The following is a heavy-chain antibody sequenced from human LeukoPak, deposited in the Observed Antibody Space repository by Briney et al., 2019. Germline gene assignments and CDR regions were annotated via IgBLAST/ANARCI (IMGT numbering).Heavy chain of an antibody. Sequence: GGSLRLSCAASGFTFSSYAMHWVRQAPGKGLEWVSAISGSGGSTYYADSVKGRFTISRDNSKNTLYLQMNSLRAEDTAVYYCAKDAGYYPSHWYFDLWGRGTLVTVSS. D-gene: IGHD3-10*01. J-gene: IGHJ2*01. CDR2: ISGSGGST. CDR3: AKDAGYYPSHWYFDL. CDR1: GFTFSSYA. V-gene: IGHV3-23*01.